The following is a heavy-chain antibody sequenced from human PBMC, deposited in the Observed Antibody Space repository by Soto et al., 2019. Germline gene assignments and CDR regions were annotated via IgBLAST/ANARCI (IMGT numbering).Heavy chain of an antibody. CDR3: ARGRYCLTGRCFPNWFDS. CDR2: IYKSATT. V-gene: IGHV4-30-4*08. Sequence: TSETLSLTCTVSGGSVSSGRHYWSWIRQPPGQALEYIGYIYKSATTYYNPSFESRVAISLDTSKSQFSLNVTSLTAANTAVYFCARGRYCLTGRCFPNWFDSWGQGTLVTVSS. D-gene: IGHD2-15*01. J-gene: IGHJ5*01. CDR1: GGSVSSGRHY.